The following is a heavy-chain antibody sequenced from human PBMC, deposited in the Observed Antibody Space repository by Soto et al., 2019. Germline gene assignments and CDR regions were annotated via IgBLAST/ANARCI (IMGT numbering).Heavy chain of an antibody. D-gene: IGHD3-10*01. CDR1: GGSMSEYF. J-gene: IGHJ4*02. Sequence: LSLTCTVSGGSMSEYFWSWIRQSPGKGLEWIGYVYYLGSTDYNPSLKSRVTISVDTSKRQFSLKLSSVTVADTAVYYCARDGYDGSGSPYPAYWGPGAQVTVSS. CDR3: ARDGYDGSGSPYPAY. CDR2: VYYLGST. V-gene: IGHV4-59*01.